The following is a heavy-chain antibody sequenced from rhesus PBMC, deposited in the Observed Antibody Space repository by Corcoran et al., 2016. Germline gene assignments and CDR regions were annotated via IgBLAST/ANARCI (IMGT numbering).Heavy chain of an antibody. J-gene: IGHJ4*01. CDR1: GGSLSSYW. Sequence: QVQLQESGPGLVKPSETLSLICAVSGGSLSSYWWSWIRQSPGKGLEWIGGIYGSGGSTEYNPSLKCRVTFSIDTSNNQFSLKLGSVTAADTAVYYCARRAIAAADFDYWGQGVLVTVSS. D-gene: IGHD6-25*01. CDR3: ARRAIAAADFDY. CDR2: IYGSGGST. V-gene: IGHV4-93*02.